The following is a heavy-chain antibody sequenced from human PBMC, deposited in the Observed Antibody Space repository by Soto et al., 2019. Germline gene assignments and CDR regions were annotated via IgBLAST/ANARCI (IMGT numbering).Heavy chain of an antibody. CDR1: GGSISSYY. V-gene: IGHV4-59*01. CDR2: IYYSGST. D-gene: IGHD2-21*01. J-gene: IGHJ4*02. Sequence: SETLSLTCTVSGGSISSYYWSWIRQPPGKGLEWIGYIYYSGSTNYNPSLKSRVTISVDTSKNQFSQKLSSVTAADTAVYYCARGLFRRRDYHFDYWGQGTLVTVSS. CDR3: ARGLFRRRDYHFDY.